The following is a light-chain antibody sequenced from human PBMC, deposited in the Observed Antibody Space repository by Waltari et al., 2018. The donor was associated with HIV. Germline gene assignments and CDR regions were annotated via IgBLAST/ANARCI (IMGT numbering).Light chain of an antibody. CDR1: SSNIGAGYD. V-gene: IGLV1-40*01. J-gene: IGLJ1*01. CDR2: GNS. CDR3: QSYDSSLSALYV. Sequence: QSVLTQPPSVSGAPGQRVTISCTGSSSNIGAGYDVHWYQQLPGTARTLLIHGNSNRPSGVPDRFSGSKSGTSASLAIAGLQAEDEADYYCQSYDSSLSALYVFGTGTKVTVL.